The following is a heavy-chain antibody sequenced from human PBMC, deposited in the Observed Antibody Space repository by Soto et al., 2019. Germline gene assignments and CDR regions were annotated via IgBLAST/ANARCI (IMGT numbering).Heavy chain of an antibody. J-gene: IGHJ4*02. D-gene: IGHD3-3*02. CDR3: ATDAPQAFSD. V-gene: IGHV3-23*01. CDR1: VFDFSNYG. CDR2: ISGTAHAS. Sequence: EVQLLESGGGLVQPGGSLRISCAASVFDFSNYGMSWVRQAPGKGLEWVSAISGTAHASYYAASVKGRFTISRDNSKNTLYLHMNSLRVEDTAVYFCATDAPQAFSDWGQGTLVTVSS.